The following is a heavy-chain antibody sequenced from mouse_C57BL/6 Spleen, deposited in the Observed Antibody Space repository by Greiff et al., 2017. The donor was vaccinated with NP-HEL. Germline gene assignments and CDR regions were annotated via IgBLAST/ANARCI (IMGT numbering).Heavy chain of an antibody. D-gene: IGHD3-2*02. V-gene: IGHV1-82*01. J-gene: IGHJ2*01. CDR1: GYAFSSSW. CDR2: IYPGDGDT. Sequence: VQLQQSGPELVKPGASVKISCKASGYAFSSSWMNWVKQRPGKGLEWIGRIYPGDGDTNYNGKFKGKATLTADKSSSTAYMHLSSLTSEDSAVYFCARGDSSGPFDYWGQGTTLTVSS. CDR3: ARGDSSGPFDY.